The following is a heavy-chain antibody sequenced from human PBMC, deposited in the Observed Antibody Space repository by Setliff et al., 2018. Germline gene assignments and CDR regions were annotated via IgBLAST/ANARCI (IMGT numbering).Heavy chain of an antibody. V-gene: IGHV7-4-1*02. CDR3: AIASRFGTIVYKGYYYMDV. CDR1: GYTFTTYA. D-gene: IGHD3-10*01. Sequence: ASVKVSCKTSGYTFTTYAISWMRQAPGQGLEWMGWINTNTGNPSYAQDFTGRFVFSLDTSVSTAYLQISSLKAEDTAVYYCAIASRFGTIVYKGYYYMDVWGKGTTVTVSS. J-gene: IGHJ6*03. CDR2: INTNTGNP.